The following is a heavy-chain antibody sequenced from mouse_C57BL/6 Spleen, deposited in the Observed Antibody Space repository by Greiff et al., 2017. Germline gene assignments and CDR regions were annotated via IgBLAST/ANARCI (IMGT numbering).Heavy chain of an antibody. CDR3: TRDRGLLVWFGC. D-gene: IGHD2-3*01. J-gene: IGHJ3*01. CDR1: GFTFSSYA. V-gene: IGHV5-9-1*02. Sequence: EVQVVESGDGLVKPGGSLKLSCAASGFTFSSYAMSWVRQTPEKRLEWVAYISSGGDYIYYADTVKGRVTISRDNARNTLYLQMRSLKSEDAAMYYCTRDRGLLVWFGCWGQGTLVTVSA. CDR2: ISSGGDYI.